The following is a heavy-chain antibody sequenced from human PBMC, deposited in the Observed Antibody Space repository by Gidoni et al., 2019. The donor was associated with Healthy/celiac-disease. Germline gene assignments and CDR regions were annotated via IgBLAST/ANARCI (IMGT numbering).Heavy chain of an antibody. D-gene: IGHD6-6*01. Sequence: EVQLVESGGGLVKPGGSLRLSCAASGFTFSSYSMNWVRQAPGKGLEWVSSISSSSSYIYYADSVKGRFTISRDNAKNSLYLQMNSLRAEDTAVYYCARDLYSSSPDWYFDLWGRGTLVTVSS. CDR1: GFTFSSYS. CDR3: ARDLYSSSPDWYFDL. V-gene: IGHV3-21*01. CDR2: ISSSSSYI. J-gene: IGHJ2*01.